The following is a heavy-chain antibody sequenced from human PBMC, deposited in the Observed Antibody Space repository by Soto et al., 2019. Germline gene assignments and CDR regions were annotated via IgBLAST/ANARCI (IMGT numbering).Heavy chain of an antibody. Sequence: ASVKVSCRAAGYTFTTYAMQWGCQAPGERLEGMGWINAGNGNTKYSQKFQGRVTITRGTSASTAYMELSSLRSEDTAVYSSARTDMMPGVIFSYGMDLWGQGTTVTVSS. V-gene: IGHV1-3*01. CDR1: GYTFTTYA. CDR2: INAGNGNT. J-gene: IGHJ6*02. CDR3: ARTDMMPGVIFSYGMDL. D-gene: IGHD3-16*02.